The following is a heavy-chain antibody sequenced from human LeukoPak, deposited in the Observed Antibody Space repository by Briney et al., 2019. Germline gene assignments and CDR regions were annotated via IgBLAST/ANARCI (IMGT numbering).Heavy chain of an antibody. Sequence: PSETLSLTCTVSGGSISSSSYYWGWIRQPPGKGLEWIGSIYYSGSTYYNPSLKSRVTISVDTSKNQFSLKLSSVTAADTAVYYCARDYGLRASYGYVEVWGQGTLVTVSS. CDR2: IYYSGST. V-gene: IGHV4-39*07. CDR1: GGSISSSSYY. D-gene: IGHD5-18*01. J-gene: IGHJ4*02. CDR3: ARDYGLRASYGYVEV.